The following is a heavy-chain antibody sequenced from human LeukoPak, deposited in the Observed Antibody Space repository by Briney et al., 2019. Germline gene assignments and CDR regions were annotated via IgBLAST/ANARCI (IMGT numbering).Heavy chain of an antibody. CDR2: ISAYNGNT. D-gene: IGHD2/OR15-2a*01. CDR3: ATSPRTTFWFDP. V-gene: IGHV1-18*01. Sequence: ASVKVSCKASGYTFTSYGISWVRQAPGQGLEWMGWISAYNGNTNYAQELQGRVTMTTDTSTSTAYMELRSLRSDDTAVYYCATSPRTTFWFDPWGQGTLVTVSS. CDR1: GYTFTSYG. J-gene: IGHJ5*02.